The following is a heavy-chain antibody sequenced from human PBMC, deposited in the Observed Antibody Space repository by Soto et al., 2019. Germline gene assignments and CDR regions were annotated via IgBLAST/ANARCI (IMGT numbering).Heavy chain of an antibody. J-gene: IGHJ6*03. D-gene: IGHD2-15*01. CDR3: ARGDCVGGTCYSLAGSFYYYMDV. CDR1: GFTFTNYW. V-gene: IGHV3-74*01. CDR2: INSDGSVS. Sequence: EVKLVESGGGLVQPGGSLRLSCAASGFTFTNYWMYWVRQAPGKGLVWVSRINSDGSVSSYADSVKGRLTISRGNVKNTLYLQMNSLRAEDTAVYYCARGDCVGGTCYSLAGSFYYYMDVWGKGTTVTVFS.